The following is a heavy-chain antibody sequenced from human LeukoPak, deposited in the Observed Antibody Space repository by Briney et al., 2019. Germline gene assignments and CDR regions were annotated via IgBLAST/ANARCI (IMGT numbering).Heavy chain of an antibody. CDR3: ARDHDSSGYYFDY. D-gene: IGHD3-22*01. Sequence: SETLSLTCAVYGGSFSGYYWSWIRQPPGKGLEWIGGINHSGSTYYNPSLKSRVTISVDTSKNQFSLKLSSVTAADTAVYYCARDHDSSGYYFDYWGQGTLVTVSS. CDR2: INHSGST. CDR1: GGSFSGYY. J-gene: IGHJ4*02. V-gene: IGHV4-34*01.